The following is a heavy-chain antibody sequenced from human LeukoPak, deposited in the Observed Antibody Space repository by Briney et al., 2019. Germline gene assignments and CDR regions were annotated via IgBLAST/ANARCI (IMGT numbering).Heavy chain of an antibody. V-gene: IGHV3-48*03. Sequence: GGSLRLSCAASGFTFSSYEMNWVRQAPGKGLEWVSYISRSRTTIYYADSVKGRFTISRDNAKNSLYLQMNSLRAEDTAVYYRAKFRSGIYNEVRYMDVWGKGTTVTISS. D-gene: IGHD1-26*01. CDR2: ISRSRTTI. CDR1: GFTFSSYE. CDR3: AKFRSGIYNEVRYMDV. J-gene: IGHJ6*04.